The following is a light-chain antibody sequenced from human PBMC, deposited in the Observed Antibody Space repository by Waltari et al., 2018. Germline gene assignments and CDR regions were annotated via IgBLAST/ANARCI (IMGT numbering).Light chain of an antibody. V-gene: IGLV2-14*01. CDR3: SSYTGRGTVI. CDR2: AVP. Sequence: QSALTQPASVSGSPGQSITISCTGTSRDVGYFNHVSWFQHHPGSAPHLLIYAVPERPSGVSSRVSGSKSVNTASLTIAGLQAEDEADYYCSSYTGRGTVIFGGGTKLTVL. CDR1: SRDVGYFNH. J-gene: IGLJ2*01.